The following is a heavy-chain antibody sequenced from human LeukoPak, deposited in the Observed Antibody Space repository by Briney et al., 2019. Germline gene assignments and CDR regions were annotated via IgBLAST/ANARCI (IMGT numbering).Heavy chain of an antibody. J-gene: IGHJ3*02. D-gene: IGHD2-2*01. CDR2: INPNSGGT. Sequence: ASVKVSCKASGYTFTGYYMHWVRQAPGQGLEWMGWINPNSGGTNYAQQFQGRVTMTRDTSISTAYMELSRLRCDDTAVYYCARLDIVVVPAAVGHDAFDIWGQGTMVTVSS. V-gene: IGHV1-2*02. CDR3: ARLDIVVVPAAVGHDAFDI. CDR1: GYTFTGYY.